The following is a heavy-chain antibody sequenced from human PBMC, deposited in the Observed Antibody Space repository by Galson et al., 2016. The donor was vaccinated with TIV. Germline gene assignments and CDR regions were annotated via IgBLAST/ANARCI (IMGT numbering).Heavy chain of an antibody. CDR2: MYTSVKT. Sequence: SETLSLTCTVSGASISDNYWSWIRQPAGKGLEWIGRMYTSVKTDYNPSLENRVSLSADTSKNQFSLRLWSVTAADTAVYFCAGDRWVTYTDRPYFDYWGQGILVTVSS. CDR1: GASISDNY. D-gene: IGHD2-21*02. V-gene: IGHV4-4*07. J-gene: IGHJ4*02. CDR3: AGDRWVTYTDRPYFDY.